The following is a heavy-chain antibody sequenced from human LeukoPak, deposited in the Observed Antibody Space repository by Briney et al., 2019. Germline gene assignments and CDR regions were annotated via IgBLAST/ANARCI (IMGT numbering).Heavy chain of an antibody. CDR1: GGSISTSNYY. CDR2: INHSGST. J-gene: IGHJ4*02. V-gene: IGHV4-39*07. D-gene: IGHD3-10*01. Sequence: SETLSLTCTVSGGSISTSNYYWGWIRQPPGKGLEWIGEINHSGSTNYNPSLKSRVTISVDTSKNQFSLKLSSVTAADTAVYYCARSRITVVRGVHFDYWGQGTLVTVSS. CDR3: ARSRITVVRGVHFDY.